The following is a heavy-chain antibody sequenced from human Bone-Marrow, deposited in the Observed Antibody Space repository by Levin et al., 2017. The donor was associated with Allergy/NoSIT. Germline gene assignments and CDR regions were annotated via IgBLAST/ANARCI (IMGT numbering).Heavy chain of an antibody. J-gene: IGHJ4*02. CDR2: TSGSCGNT. CDR3: AGYDTSAYHSPFDY. D-gene: IGHD3-22*01. CDR1: GFIFSNYA. Sequence: AGGSLRLSCAASGFIFSNYAMNWVRQAPGKGLEWVSQTSGSCGNTHYADSVKGRFTFSRDNSKNTLYLQMNSLRAEDTAVYYCAGYDTSAYHSPFDYWGQGTLVTVSS. V-gene: IGHV3-23*01.